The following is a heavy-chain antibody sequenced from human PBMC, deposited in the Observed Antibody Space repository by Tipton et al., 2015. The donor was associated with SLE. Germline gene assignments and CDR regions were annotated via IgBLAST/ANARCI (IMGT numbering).Heavy chain of an antibody. D-gene: IGHD2-2*01. J-gene: IGHJ4*02. CDR3: AKGLGPSATNPGNY. Sequence: SLRLSCAASGFTFSSYAMSWVRQAPGKGLEWVSVIYSGGSTYYAGSVKGRFTISRDNSKNTLYLQMSSLRAEDTAVYYCAKGLGPSATNPGNYWGQGTPVVVSS. V-gene: IGHV3-23*03. CDR1: GFTFSSYA. CDR2: IYSGGST.